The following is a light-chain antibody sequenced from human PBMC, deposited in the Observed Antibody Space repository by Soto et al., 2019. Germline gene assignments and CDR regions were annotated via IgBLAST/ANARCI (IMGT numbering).Light chain of an antibody. Sequence: QAVVTQPPSASGTPRQRVTISCSGSSSNIGSNTVKWYQHLPGTAPKLLIYTNSQRPSGVPDRFSGSKSGTSASLAISGLQSEDEADYYCAAWDDSLNGLVFGTGTKVTVL. V-gene: IGLV1-44*01. CDR2: TNS. J-gene: IGLJ1*01. CDR1: SSNIGSNT. CDR3: AAWDDSLNGLV.